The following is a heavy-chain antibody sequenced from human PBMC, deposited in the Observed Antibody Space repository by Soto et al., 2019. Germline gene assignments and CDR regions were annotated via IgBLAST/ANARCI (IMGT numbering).Heavy chain of an antibody. Sequence: SETLSLTCTVSGGSISSYYWSWIGQRPGKGLEWIGYIYYSGSTNYNPSLKSRVTISVDTSKNQFSLKLSSVTAADTAVYYCARHDRRGYCSGGSCRTAYFDDWGQGTLVTVSS. CDR2: IYYSGST. J-gene: IGHJ4*02. D-gene: IGHD2-15*01. CDR3: ARHDRRGYCSGGSCRTAYFDD. CDR1: GGSISSYY. V-gene: IGHV4-59*08.